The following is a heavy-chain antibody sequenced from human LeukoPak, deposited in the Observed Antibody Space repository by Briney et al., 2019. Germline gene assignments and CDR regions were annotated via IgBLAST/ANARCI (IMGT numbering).Heavy chain of an antibody. Sequence: PGGSLRLSCAASGFTFSSYAMSWVRQAPGKGLEWVSAISGSGGSTYYADSVKGRFTISRDNSKNTLYLQMNSLRAEDTAVYYCAKDRYYGSGSYTHQGSRGVDPWGQGTLVTVSS. D-gene: IGHD3-10*01. CDR2: ISGSGGST. CDR3: AKDRYYGSGSYTHQGSRGVDP. J-gene: IGHJ5*02. CDR1: GFTFSSYA. V-gene: IGHV3-23*01.